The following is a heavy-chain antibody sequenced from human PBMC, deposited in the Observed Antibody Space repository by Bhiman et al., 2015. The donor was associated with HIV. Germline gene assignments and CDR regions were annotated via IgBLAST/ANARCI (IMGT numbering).Heavy chain of an antibody. V-gene: IGHV3-64*01. CDR3: AREMGGSGSHAYGYYFDY. D-gene: IGHD1-26*01. Sequence: EVQLVESGGDLVQPAGSLRLSCAASGFTFSSFAMHWVRQAPGKGLEYVSAISSNGGSTYYANSVKGRFTISRDNSKNTVYLQMNSLRAEDTAVHYCAREMGGSGSHAYGYYFDYWGQGTLVTVSS. CDR2: ISSNGGST. CDR1: GFTFSSFA. J-gene: IGHJ4*02.